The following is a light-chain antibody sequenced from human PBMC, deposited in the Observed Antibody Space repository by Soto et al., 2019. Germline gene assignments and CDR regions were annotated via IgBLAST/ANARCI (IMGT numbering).Light chain of an antibody. CDR2: GAS. V-gene: IGKV3-15*01. J-gene: IGKJ1*01. CDR3: QQYNNWPRT. CDR1: QSVSSN. Sequence: EIVMTQSPATLSVSPGERATLSCRASQSVSSNLAWYQQKPGQAPRLLIYGASTRATGIPARFSGSGSGTEFTLTISSLQPEDVAVYYCQQYNNWPRTLGQGTKVEIK.